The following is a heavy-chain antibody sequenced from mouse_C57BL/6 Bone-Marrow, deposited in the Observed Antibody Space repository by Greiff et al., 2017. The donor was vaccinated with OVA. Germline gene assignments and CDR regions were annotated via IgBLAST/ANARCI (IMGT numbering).Heavy chain of an antibody. Sequence: VMLVASGPGLVAPSQSLSITCTVSGFSLTSYAISWVRQPPGKGLEWLGVIWTGGGTNYNSALKSSLSISKDNSKSQVFLKMNSLQTDDTARYCCATASPGFAYWGQGTLVTVSA. D-gene: IGHD6-1*01. J-gene: IGHJ3*01. CDR3: ATASPGFAY. CDR2: IWTGGGT. CDR1: GFSLTSYA. V-gene: IGHV2-9-1*01.